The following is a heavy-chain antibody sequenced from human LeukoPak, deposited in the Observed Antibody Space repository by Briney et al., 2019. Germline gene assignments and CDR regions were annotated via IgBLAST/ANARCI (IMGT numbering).Heavy chain of an antibody. CDR2: IYYSGST. J-gene: IGHJ6*03. Sequence: SSETLSLTCTVAAGSISSSSYYWGWIRQPPGKGLEWIASIYYSGSTYYSPSLKSRVTISVDTSKNQFSLKLSSVTAADTAVYYCARGYNYGSGRVYYYSYMDVWGKGTTVTVSS. CDR1: AGSISSSSYY. CDR3: ARGYNYGSGRVYYYSYMDV. V-gene: IGHV4-39*01. D-gene: IGHD5-18*01.